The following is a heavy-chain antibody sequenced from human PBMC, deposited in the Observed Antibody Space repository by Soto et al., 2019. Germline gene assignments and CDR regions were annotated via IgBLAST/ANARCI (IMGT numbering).Heavy chain of an antibody. CDR2: LGYDGGGR. CDR3: AREPVGPDYAMDV. Sequence: QVQLVESGGGVVQPGRSLRLSCIASGFAFSSYGMHWVRQTPGKGLEWVAVLGYDGGGRYYADSVKGRFTISRDNSKNTLYLQMDSLRGEDTAFYYGAREPVGPDYAMDVWGQGTTVTVSS. V-gene: IGHV3-33*01. CDR1: GFAFSSYG. J-gene: IGHJ6*02. D-gene: IGHD1-26*01.